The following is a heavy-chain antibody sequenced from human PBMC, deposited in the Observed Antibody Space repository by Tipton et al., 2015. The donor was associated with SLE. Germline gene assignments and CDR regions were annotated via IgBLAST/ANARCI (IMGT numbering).Heavy chain of an antibody. CDR3: AGHIPYFYGMAV. Sequence: TLSLTCAVSGASMNGQYWSWIRQPPGKALEWLGYIYFSGSTNYNPSLKSRVSISVDTSKNQFSLMVASVTAADAAIYYCAGHIPYFYGMAVWGQGTTVAVSS. J-gene: IGHJ6*02. CDR2: IYFSGST. CDR1: GASMNGQY. V-gene: IGHV4-59*11.